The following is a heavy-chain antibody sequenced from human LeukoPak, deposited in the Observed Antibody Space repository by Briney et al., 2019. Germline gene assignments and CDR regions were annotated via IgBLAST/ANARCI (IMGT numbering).Heavy chain of an antibody. CDR1: GFTFSSYW. J-gene: IGHJ4*02. V-gene: IGHV3-74*01. CDR3: ARAIYDYGDQDY. D-gene: IGHD4-17*01. CDR2: INSDGSST. Sequence: GGSLRLSCAASGFTFSSYWMHWVRQAPGKGLVWVSRINSDGSSTSYADSVKGRFTISRDNAKNTLYLQMNSLRAEDTAVYYCARAIYDYGDQDYWGQGTLVTVSS.